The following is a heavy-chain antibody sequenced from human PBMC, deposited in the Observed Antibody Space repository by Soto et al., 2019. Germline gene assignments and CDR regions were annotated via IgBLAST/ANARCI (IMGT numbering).Heavy chain of an antibody. V-gene: IGHV3-21*01. CDR1: GFTFSSYS. J-gene: IGHJ3*02. CDR2: ISSSSSYI. D-gene: IGHD2-15*01. Sequence: EVQLVESGGGLVKPGGYLRLSCAASGFTFSSYSMNWVRQAPGKGLEWVSSISSSSSYIYYASSVKGRFTISRDKAYNSLNVQRTRKRGKDNVVYNVKRDYRAIVVAVADTFRADVFNILGKRTIV. CDR3: KRDYRAIVVAVADTFRADVFNI.